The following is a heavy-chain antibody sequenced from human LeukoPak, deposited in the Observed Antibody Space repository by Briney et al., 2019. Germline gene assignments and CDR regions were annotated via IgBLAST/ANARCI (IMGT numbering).Heavy chain of an antibody. V-gene: IGHV4-30-4*01. CDR3: ARPYYYDSRINP. J-gene: IGHJ5*02. CDR2: MYYSGST. Sequence: PSQTLSLTCTVSGGSISSGDYYWSWIRQPPGKGLEWIAYMYYSGSTYYNPSLKSRVTMSADTSKNQLSLKLSSVTAADTAVYYCARPYYYDSRINPWGQGILVTVSS. D-gene: IGHD3-22*01. CDR1: GGSISSGDYY.